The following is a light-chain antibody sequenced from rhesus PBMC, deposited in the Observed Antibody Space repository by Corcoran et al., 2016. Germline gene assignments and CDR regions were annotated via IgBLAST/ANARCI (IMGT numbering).Light chain of an antibody. V-gene: IGKV1-32*01. Sequence: DIQMTQSPSSLSASVGDRVTITCRASQDITNFLNWYQQKPGKAPKLLIYSANRLESGVPSRFSGKGSGTGYTLTISSLQPEDFATYYCQQFNRLPLAFGGGTKVEIK. CDR1: QDITNF. J-gene: IGKJ4*01. CDR3: QQFNRLPLA. CDR2: SAN.